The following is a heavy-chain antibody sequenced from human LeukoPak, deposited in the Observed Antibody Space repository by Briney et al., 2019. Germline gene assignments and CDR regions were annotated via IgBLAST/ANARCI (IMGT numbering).Heavy chain of an antibody. D-gene: IGHD3-22*01. CDR3: ARGSGTYYAGAFGI. CDR2: VHYSGST. J-gene: IGHJ3*02. Sequence: SETLSLTCSVSDGSISTYYWNWIRQPPGKGLEWIGYVHYSGSTFYNPSLKSRVTTSVDASKNQFSLKLSSVTAADTAVYYCARGSGTYYAGAFGIWGQGTLVTVSS. CDR1: DGSISTYY. V-gene: IGHV4-59*01.